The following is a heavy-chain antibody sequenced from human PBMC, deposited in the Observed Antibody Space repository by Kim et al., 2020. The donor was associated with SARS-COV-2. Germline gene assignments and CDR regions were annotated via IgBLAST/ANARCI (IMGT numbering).Heavy chain of an antibody. Sequence: DGSNKYYADSGKGRFTISRDNSKNTLYLQMNSLRAEETAVYYCAENTGYWGQGTLVTVSS. D-gene: IGHD3-10*01. CDR3: AENTGY. CDR2: DGSNK. J-gene: IGHJ4*02. V-gene: IGHV3-30-3*01.